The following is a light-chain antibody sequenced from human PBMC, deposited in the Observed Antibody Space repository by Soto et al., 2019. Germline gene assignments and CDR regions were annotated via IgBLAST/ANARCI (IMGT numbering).Light chain of an antibody. CDR3: QQAHDFPRT. V-gene: IGKV1-12*01. Sequence: DIQLTQSPSSVSASVGDRVTITCRASQDIYSWLGWYQQKPGEAPKLLIFGASDLERGVPSRFSGSASGTDFTLTISSLQPEDFATYYCQQAHDFPRTFGGGTKVEV. CDR2: GAS. CDR1: QDIYSW. J-gene: IGKJ4*01.